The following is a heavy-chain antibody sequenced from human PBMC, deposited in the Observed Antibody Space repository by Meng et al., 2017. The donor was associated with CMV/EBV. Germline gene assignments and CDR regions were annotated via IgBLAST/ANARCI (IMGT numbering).Heavy chain of an antibody. Sequence: VQVGQSGAGGKKPGSSVKVSCKASGGTFSSYAISWVRQAPGQGLEWMGGISPIFGTANYAQKFQGRVTITADESTSTAYMELSSLRSEDTAVYYCASVTGIGWWYFDLWGRGTLVTVSS. CDR3: ASVTGIGWWYFDL. V-gene: IGHV1-69*12. J-gene: IGHJ2*01. CDR2: ISPIFGTA. CDR1: GGTFSSYA. D-gene: IGHD1-20*01.